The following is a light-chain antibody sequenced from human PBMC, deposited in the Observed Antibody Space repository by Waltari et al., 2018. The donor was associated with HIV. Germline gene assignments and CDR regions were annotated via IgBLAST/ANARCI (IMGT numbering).Light chain of an antibody. J-gene: IGKJ4*01. CDR2: DAS. CDR1: QSVSSY. V-gene: IGKV3-11*01. Sequence: EIVLTQSPATLSLSPGEGASLSCRASQSVSSYLAWYQQKPGQAPRLRIYDASKRANGIPARFSCSGSGTDFTLTISSLEPEDFAVYYCQQRSNWPPSLTFGGGTKVEIK. CDR3: QQRSNWPPSLT.